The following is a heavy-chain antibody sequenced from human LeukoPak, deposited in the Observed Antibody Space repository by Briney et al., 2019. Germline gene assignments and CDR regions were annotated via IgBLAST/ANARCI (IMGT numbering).Heavy chain of an antibody. J-gene: IGHJ4*02. V-gene: IGHV1-8*03. CDR3: ARSVGSSGWHDY. CDR2: MNPNSGNT. D-gene: IGHD6-19*01. Sequence: ASVKVSCKASGYTFTSYDINWVRQATGQGLEWMGWMNPNSGNTGYAQKFQGRVTITRNTSISTAYMELSSLRSEGTAVYYCARSVGSSGWHDYWGQGSLVTVSS. CDR1: GYTFTSYD.